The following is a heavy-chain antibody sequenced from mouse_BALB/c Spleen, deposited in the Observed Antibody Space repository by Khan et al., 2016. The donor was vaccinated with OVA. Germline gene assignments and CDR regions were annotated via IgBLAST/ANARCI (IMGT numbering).Heavy chain of an antibody. J-gene: IGHJ2*01. CDR1: GYTFTSYW. V-gene: IGHV1-7*01. D-gene: IGHD2-10*02. CDR3: AQYAVNH. CDR2: INPSTGYT. Sequence: QIQLVQSGAELAKPGASVKMSCKASGYTFTSYWMHWVKQRPGQGLEWIGYINPSTGYTEYNQKFKDKATLTADKSSSTAYMQLSSLTSEDSAVYYCAQYAVNHWGQGTTLTVSS.